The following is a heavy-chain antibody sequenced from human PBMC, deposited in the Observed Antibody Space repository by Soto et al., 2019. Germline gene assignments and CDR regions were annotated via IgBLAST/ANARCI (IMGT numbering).Heavy chain of an antibody. D-gene: IGHD6-6*01. J-gene: IGHJ6*02. V-gene: IGHV4-34*01. CDR2: INHSGST. Sequence: PSETLYLTCAVYGGSFSGYYWSWIRQPPGKGLEWIGEINHSGSTNYNPSLKSRVTISVDTSKNQFSLKLSSVTAADTAVYYCARARSIAARPRAYYYGMDVWGQGTTVTVS. CDR1: GGSFSGYY. CDR3: ARARSIAARPRAYYYGMDV.